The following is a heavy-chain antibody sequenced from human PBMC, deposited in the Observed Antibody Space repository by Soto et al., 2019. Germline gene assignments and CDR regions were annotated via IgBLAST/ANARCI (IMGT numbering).Heavy chain of an antibody. CDR3: ARCVVPAAMSAFDI. CDR1: GFTFSDYY. D-gene: IGHD2-2*01. Sequence: GGSLRLSCAASGFTFSDYYMSWIRQAPGKGLEWVSYISSSGSTIYYADSVKGRFTISRDNAKNSLYLQMNSLRAEDTAVYYCARCVVPAAMSAFDIWGQGTMVTVS. CDR2: ISSSGSTI. V-gene: IGHV3-11*01. J-gene: IGHJ3*02.